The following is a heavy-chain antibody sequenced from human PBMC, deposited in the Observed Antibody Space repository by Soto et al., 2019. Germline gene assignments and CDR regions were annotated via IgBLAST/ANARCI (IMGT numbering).Heavy chain of an antibody. Sequence: LRLSCAASGFTFSSYGMHWVRQAPGKGLEWVAVISYDGSNKYYADSVKGRFTISRDNSKNTLYLQMNSLRAEDTAVYYCAKDGGYSYGDVDYWGQGTLVTVSS. CDR3: AKDGGYSYGDVDY. CDR1: GFTFSSYG. J-gene: IGHJ4*02. CDR2: ISYDGSNK. D-gene: IGHD5-18*01. V-gene: IGHV3-30*18.